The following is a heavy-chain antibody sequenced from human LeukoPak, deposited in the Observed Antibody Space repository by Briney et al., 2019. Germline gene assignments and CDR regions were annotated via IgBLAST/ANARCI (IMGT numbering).Heavy chain of an antibody. CDR2: ISSSSRYI. CDR1: GFTFSNYN. Sequence: GGSLRLSCATSGFTFSNYNMNWVRQAPGKGLEWVSTISSSSRYIYYAESVKGRFIISRDNTNSSLFLQMNSLRAEDTAVYFCARNFDSVTSAFAYRGQGSLVTVSS. J-gene: IGHJ4*02. CDR3: ARNFDSVTSAFAY. D-gene: IGHD3-16*01. V-gene: IGHV3-21*01.